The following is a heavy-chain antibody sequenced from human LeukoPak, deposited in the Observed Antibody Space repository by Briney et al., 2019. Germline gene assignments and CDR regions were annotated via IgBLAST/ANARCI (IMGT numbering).Heavy chain of an antibody. J-gene: IGHJ3*02. D-gene: IGHD3-10*01. CDR3: ARDAGGYYYGSGQGAFDI. Sequence: GGSLRLSCAASGFPFSSYDMHWVRQATGKGLEWVSAIGTAGDTYYPGSVKGRFTISRENAKNSLYLQVNSLRAGDTAVYYCARDAGGYYYGSGQGAFDIWGQGTMVTVSS. CDR1: GFPFSSYD. CDR2: IGTAGDT. V-gene: IGHV3-13*01.